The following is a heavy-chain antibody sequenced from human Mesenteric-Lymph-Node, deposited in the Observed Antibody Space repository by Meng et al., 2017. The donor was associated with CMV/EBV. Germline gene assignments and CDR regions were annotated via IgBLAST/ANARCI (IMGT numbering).Heavy chain of an antibody. D-gene: IGHD3-10*01. CDR2: IFYSGSA. CDR1: GGSISSSWHY. CDR3: ARDTLTYSYGPGWIDP. V-gene: IGHV4-39*02. Sequence: RLAESAPRLVKPSEPRPLKCTVSGGSISSSWHYWGWIRQPPGKGLEWIGSIFYSGSAHYNPALESRVTISIDKSKNEFFLNLGSVTAADTAMYFCARDTLTYSYGPGWIDPWGQGTLVTVSS. J-gene: IGHJ5*02.